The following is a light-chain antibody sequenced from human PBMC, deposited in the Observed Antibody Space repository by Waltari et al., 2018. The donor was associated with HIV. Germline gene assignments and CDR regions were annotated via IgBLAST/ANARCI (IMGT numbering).Light chain of an antibody. J-gene: IGLJ3*02. CDR3: QSYDRSLSAWV. Sequence: QSVLAQPPSVSGAPGQRVTISCTGSSSNIGADYHLYWYQHLPGTAPNLLIYGNSNRPSGVPNRFSGSKSDTSASLAITGLQAEDEADYYCQSYDRSLSAWVFGGGTRLNVL. CDR1: SSNIGADYH. CDR2: GNS. V-gene: IGLV1-40*01.